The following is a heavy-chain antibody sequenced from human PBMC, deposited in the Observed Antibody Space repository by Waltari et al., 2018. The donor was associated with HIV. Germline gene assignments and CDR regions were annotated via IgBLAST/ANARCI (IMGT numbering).Heavy chain of an antibody. D-gene: IGHD3-22*01. CDR3: VRSASTYHFDRSGYFYLYYFDY. CDR2: IYWDDNK. Sequence: QITLKESGPTLVKTTQTLTLTCAFSGFSLRSSGVGVGWIRQPPGKALEWLAVIYWDDNKLYSPSLKNRVTITKDISKSQVVLSMTSMDPVDTATYYCVRSASTYHFDRSGYFYLYYFDYWGQGTLVTVSS. CDR1: GFSLRSSGVG. J-gene: IGHJ4*02. V-gene: IGHV2-5*02.